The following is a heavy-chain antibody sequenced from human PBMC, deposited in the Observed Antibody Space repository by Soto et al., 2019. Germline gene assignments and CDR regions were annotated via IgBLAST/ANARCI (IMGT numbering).Heavy chain of an antibody. D-gene: IGHD2-2*01. V-gene: IGHV1-69*01. Sequence: QVQLVQSGAEVKKPGSSVKVSCKASGGTFSSYAISWARQAPGQGLEWMGGIIPISGTANYAQKFQGRVTITADESTSTVYMGLSRLRSEETAVYFCSRSQGSSTSLEIYYYYYYGMDVWGQGTTVTVSS. CDR1: GGTFSSYA. J-gene: IGHJ6*02. CDR2: IIPISGTA. CDR3: SRSQGSSTSLEIYYYYYYGMDV.